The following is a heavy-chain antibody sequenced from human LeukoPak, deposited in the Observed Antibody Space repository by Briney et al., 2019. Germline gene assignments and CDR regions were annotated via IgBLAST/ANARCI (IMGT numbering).Heavy chain of an antibody. D-gene: IGHD1-26*01. CDR1: GFTFSSYA. Sequence: RGGSLRLSCAASGFTFSSYAMHWVRQAPGKGLEWVAVISYDGSNKYYADSVKGRFTISRDNSKNTLYLQMNSLRAEDTAVYYCARGGYSGSYGNYWGQGTLVTVSS. J-gene: IGHJ4*02. V-gene: IGHV3-30*14. CDR3: ARGGYSGSYGNY. CDR2: ISYDGSNK.